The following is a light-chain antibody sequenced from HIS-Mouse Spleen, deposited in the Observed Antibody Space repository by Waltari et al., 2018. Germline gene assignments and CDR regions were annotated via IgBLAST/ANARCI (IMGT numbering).Light chain of an antibody. Sequence: SYELTQPPSVSVSPGQTARITCSGDALPKQYAYWYQQKPGQAPLLVIYTDSERPSGIPERFSGSSSGTTVTLTISGVQAEDEADYYCQSADSSGTNWVFGGGTKLTVL. V-gene: IGLV3-25*03. J-gene: IGLJ3*02. CDR2: TDS. CDR3: QSADSSGTNWV. CDR1: ALPKQY.